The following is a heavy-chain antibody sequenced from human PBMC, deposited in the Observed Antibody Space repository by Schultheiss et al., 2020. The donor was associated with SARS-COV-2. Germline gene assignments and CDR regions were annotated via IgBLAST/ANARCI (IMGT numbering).Heavy chain of an antibody. CDR3: ARSPRQLERRKWYFDY. Sequence: SETLSLTCTVSGGSISSYYWGWIRQPPGKGLEWIGSIYYSGSTYYNPSLKSRVTMSVDTSKNQFSLKLSSVTAADTAVYYCARSPRQLERRKWYFDYWGQGTLVTVSS. J-gene: IGHJ4*02. CDR2: IYYSGST. CDR1: GGSISSYY. D-gene: IGHD1-1*01. V-gene: IGHV4-39*07.